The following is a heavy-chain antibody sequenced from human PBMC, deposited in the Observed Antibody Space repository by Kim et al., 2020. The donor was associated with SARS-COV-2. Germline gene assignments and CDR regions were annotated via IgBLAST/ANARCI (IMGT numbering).Heavy chain of an antibody. CDR2: ISYDGSNK. J-gene: IGHJ4*02. Sequence: GGSLRLSCAASGFTFSSYAMHWVRQAPGKGLEWVAVISYDGSNKYYADSVKGRFTISRDNSKNTLYLQMNSLRAEDTAVYYCARAIRGDTAIVDYWGQGT. V-gene: IGHV3-30-3*01. CDR1: GFTFSSYA. D-gene: IGHD5-18*01. CDR3: ARAIRGDTAIVDY.